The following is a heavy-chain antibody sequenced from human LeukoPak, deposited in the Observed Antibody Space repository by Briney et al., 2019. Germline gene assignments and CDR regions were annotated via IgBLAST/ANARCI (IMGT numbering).Heavy chain of an antibody. D-gene: IGHD6-19*01. V-gene: IGHV3-30*04. Sequence: GGSLRLSCAASGFTFSSYAMYWVRQSPGKGLEWVAVISYDGSRQHYADFLVGRFTISRDNSKNTVSLQMSSLRTEDTAVYFCAREQGGSGWSGFDYWGQGTLVTVSS. CDR3: AREQGGSGWSGFDY. CDR1: GFTFSSYA. J-gene: IGHJ4*02. CDR2: ISYDGSRQ.